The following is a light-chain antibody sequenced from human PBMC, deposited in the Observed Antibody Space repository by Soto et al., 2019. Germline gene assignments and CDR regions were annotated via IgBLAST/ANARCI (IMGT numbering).Light chain of an antibody. J-gene: IGKJ5*01. CDR1: QSISRW. Sequence: DIPMTQSPSTLSASVGDTVTITCRASQSISRWLAWYQQKPGKAPKILISDASILENGVPSRFSGTGSGTAFTLTISNRQPDDFSTYFCQQYNSFSLITFGQGTQLEIK. V-gene: IGKV1-5*01. CDR3: QQYNSFSLIT. CDR2: DAS.